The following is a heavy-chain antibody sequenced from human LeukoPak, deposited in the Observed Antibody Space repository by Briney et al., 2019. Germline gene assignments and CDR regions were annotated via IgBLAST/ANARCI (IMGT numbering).Heavy chain of an antibody. CDR3: ARGPTWIQLWSSSNFDY. J-gene: IGHJ4*02. Sequence: SVKVSCKASGGTFSSYAISWVRQAPGQGLEWMGRIIPILGIANYAQKFQGRVTITADKSTSTAYMELSSLRSEDTAVYYCARGPTWIQLWSSSNFDYWGQGTLVTVSS. CDR1: GGTFSSYA. CDR2: IIPILGIA. D-gene: IGHD5-18*01. V-gene: IGHV1-69*04.